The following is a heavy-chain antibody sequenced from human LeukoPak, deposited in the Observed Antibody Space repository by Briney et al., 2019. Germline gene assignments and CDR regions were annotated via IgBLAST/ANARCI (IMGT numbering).Heavy chain of an antibody. D-gene: IGHD3-10*01. CDR3: ARSGDYYYMDV. Sequence: PGGSLRLSCAASGFTVSSNYMSWVRQAPGKGLEWVSVIYSGGSTYYADSVKGRFTISRDNSKNTLYLQMNSLRAEDTAVYYCARSGDYYYMDVWGKGTTVTVSS. J-gene: IGHJ6*03. CDR2: IYSGGST. CDR1: GFTVSSNY. V-gene: IGHV3-53*01.